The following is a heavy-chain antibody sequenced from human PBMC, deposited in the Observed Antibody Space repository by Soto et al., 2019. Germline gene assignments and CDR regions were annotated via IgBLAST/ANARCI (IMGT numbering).Heavy chain of an antibody. CDR3: ARAYYDSYYYYGMDV. J-gene: IGHJ6*02. V-gene: IGHV3-74*01. Sequence: GGAPRLSCAAPGVNFSSYRMAWVPQAPGKGLVWVSRINSDGSSTSYADSVKGRFTISRDNAKNTLYLQMNSLRAEDTAVYYCARAYYDSYYYYGMDVWGQGTTVTVSS. CDR2: INSDGSST. D-gene: IGHD3-22*01. CDR1: GVNFSSYR.